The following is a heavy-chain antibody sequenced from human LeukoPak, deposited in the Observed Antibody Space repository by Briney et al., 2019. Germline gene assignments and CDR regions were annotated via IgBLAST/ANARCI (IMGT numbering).Heavy chain of an antibody. J-gene: IGHJ4*02. Sequence: GGSLRLSCAASGFTFSSYSMNWVRQAPGKGLEWVSYISSSSSTIYYADSVRGRFTISRDNSKNTLYLQMNSLRAEDTAVYYCAKDHYDFWSGYPYYFDYWGQGTLVTVSS. CDR3: AKDHYDFWSGYPYYFDY. CDR2: ISSSSSTI. D-gene: IGHD3-3*01. CDR1: GFTFSSYS. V-gene: IGHV3-48*01.